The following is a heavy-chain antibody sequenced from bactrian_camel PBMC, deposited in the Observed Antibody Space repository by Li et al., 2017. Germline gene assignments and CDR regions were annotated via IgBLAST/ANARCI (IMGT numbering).Heavy chain of an antibody. V-gene: IGHV3S40*01. CDR1: GYTYSSYC. CDR2: IYTGDNSA. CDR3: AASGGQLGRWCYEFSVNWVSWLYN. J-gene: IGHJ4*01. D-gene: IGHD3*01. Sequence: DVQLVESGGGSVQAGGSLRLSCAASGYTYSSYCMGWFRQAPGKEREGVALIYTGDNSAYYDDSVKGRFTISLDNAKNTVYLQMGSLRPEDSAMYHCAASGGQLGRWCYEFSVNWVSWLYNWGQGTQVTVS.